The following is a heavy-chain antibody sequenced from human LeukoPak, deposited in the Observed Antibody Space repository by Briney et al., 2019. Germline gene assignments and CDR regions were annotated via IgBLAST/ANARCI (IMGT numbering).Heavy chain of an antibody. Sequence: GGSLRHSCGGPGSVFSTYGMSWVRQAPEKGLECVAYISASGSFTSYADSVKGRFTVSRDNARNLMFLYMNGLGAEDTAVYYCTRGYLSGTDYSWGQGTLVTVSS. CDR3: TRGYLSGTDYS. CDR2: ISASGSFT. V-gene: IGHV3-21*05. J-gene: IGHJ5*02. CDR1: GSVFSTYG. D-gene: IGHD4/OR15-4a*01.